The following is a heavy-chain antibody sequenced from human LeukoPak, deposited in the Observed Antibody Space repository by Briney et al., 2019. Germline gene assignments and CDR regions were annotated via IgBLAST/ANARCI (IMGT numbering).Heavy chain of an antibody. V-gene: IGHV3-30*18. D-gene: IGHD6-6*01. J-gene: IGHJ4*02. CDR2: ISYDGSNK. Sequence: GGSLRLSCAASGFTLSSYGMHWVRQAPGKGLEWVAVISYDGSNKYYADSVKGRFTISRDNSKNTLYLQMNSLRAEDTAVYYCAKDLSEQLVGGFDYWGQGTLVTVSS. CDR1: GFTLSSYG. CDR3: AKDLSEQLVGGFDY.